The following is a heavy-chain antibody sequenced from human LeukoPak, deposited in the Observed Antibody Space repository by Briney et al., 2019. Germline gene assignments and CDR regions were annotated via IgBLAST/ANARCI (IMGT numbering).Heavy chain of an antibody. CDR3: AKDSKIVGATFRSYHYMDV. CDR1: GFTLSNSW. Sequence: GGSLRLSCAASGFTLSNSWMHWVRQAPGKGLVWVSRINFDGSATTYADSVKGRFTISRDIARNTLYLQMNSLRAEDTAVYYCAKDSKIVGATFRSYHYMDVWGKGTAVTVSS. V-gene: IGHV3-74*01. CDR2: INFDGSAT. D-gene: IGHD1-26*01. J-gene: IGHJ6*03.